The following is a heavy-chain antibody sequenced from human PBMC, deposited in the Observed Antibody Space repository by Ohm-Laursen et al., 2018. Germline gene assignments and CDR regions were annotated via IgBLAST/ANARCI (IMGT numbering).Heavy chain of an antibody. CDR3: ASRRVGAGVVDY. J-gene: IGHJ4*02. V-gene: IGHV3-48*03. CDR1: GFTFSNFE. D-gene: IGHD1-26*01. CDR2: ISSGSLSI. Sequence: SLRLSCAASGFTFSNFEMNWVRQAPGKGLEWVSYISSGSLSIYYADSVKGRFTISRDNAKNSLYLQMNSLRAEDTAVYYCASRRVGAGVVDYWGQGTLVTVSS.